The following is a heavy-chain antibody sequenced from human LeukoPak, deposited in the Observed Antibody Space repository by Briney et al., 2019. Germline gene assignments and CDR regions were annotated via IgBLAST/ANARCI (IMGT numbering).Heavy chain of an antibody. CDR3: ARSPQGVAAAGNLGMDY. V-gene: IGHV3-21*01. D-gene: IGHD6-13*01. J-gene: IGHJ4*02. Sequence: KTGGSLRLSCAASGFTFSSYSMNWVRQAPGKGLEWVSSISSSGSYIYYADSVKGRFTISRDNAKNSLYLQMNSLRAEDTAVYYCARSPQGVAAAGNLGMDYWGQGTLVTVSS. CDR1: GFTFSSYS. CDR2: ISSSGSYI.